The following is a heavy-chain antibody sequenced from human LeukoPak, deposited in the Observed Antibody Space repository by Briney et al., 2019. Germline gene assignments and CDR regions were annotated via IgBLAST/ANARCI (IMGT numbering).Heavy chain of an antibody. CDR1: GYSISSGYY. J-gene: IGHJ4*02. D-gene: IGHD2-21*01. CDR3: ARHHVVVIAIIDY. CDR2: IYHSGST. V-gene: IGHV4-38-2*01. Sequence: KPSETLSLTCAVSGYSISSGYYWGWIRQPPGKGLEWIGSIYHSGSTYYNPSLKSRVTISVDTSKNQFSLKLSSVTAADTAVYYCARHHVVVIAIIDYWGQGTLVTVSS.